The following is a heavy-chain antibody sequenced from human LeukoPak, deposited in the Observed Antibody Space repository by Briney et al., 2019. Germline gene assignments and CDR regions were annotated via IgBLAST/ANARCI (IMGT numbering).Heavy chain of an antibody. CDR2: IYYSGSC. V-gene: IGHV4-59*01. CDR1: GGTLSSYF. CDR3: ARVEGRRAAISSFDY. D-gene: IGHD2-15*01. Sequence: WGTLSLTCTVSGGTLSSYFWSWIRQPPGKGLEWVGYIYYSGSCNYNPSLKSGVTISVDTSKNKFSLKLSSVTAADTAVYYCARVEGRRAAISSFDYWGQGTLVTVSS. J-gene: IGHJ4*02.